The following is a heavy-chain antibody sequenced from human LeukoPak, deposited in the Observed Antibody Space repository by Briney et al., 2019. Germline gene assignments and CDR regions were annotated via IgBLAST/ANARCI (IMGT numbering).Heavy chain of an antibody. Sequence: ASVKVSFKASGGTFSSYAISWVRQAPGQGLEWMGGIIPIFGTANYAQKFQGRVTITADKSTSTAYMELSSLRSEDTAVYYCARDLKAAVAFGYYYYYMDVWGKGTTVTVSS. CDR3: ARDLKAAVAFGYYYYYMDV. D-gene: IGHD6-13*01. CDR2: IIPIFGTA. V-gene: IGHV1-69*06. CDR1: GGTFSSYA. J-gene: IGHJ6*03.